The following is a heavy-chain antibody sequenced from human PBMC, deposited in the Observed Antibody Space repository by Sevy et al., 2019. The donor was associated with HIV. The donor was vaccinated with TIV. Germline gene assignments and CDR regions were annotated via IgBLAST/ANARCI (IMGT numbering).Heavy chain of an antibody. J-gene: IGHJ4*02. V-gene: IGHV3-7*01. Sequence: GGSLRLSCAASGFTFSSYWMSWVRQAPGKGLEWVANIKHDESEIYYIDSVKGRFTISRDNAKNSLYLQMDSLRAEDMAVYYCARYGYDDYVRTLNYWGQGTLVTISS. CDR1: GFTFSSYW. CDR3: ARYGYDDYVRTLNY. CDR2: IKHDESEI. D-gene: IGHD4-17*01.